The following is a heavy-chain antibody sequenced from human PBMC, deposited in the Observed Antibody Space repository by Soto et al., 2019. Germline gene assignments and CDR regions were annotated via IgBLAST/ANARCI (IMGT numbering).Heavy chain of an antibody. CDR2: ITPLFGTP. Sequence: ASVKVSCKASGGTFNKYAIDWVRQAPGQGLEWMGGITPLFGTPNYAQRFQGRVTISADEVTSTAYMELSSLRSEDTAVYYCARGGANVLRFFEWLRTRGYYYYGMDVWGQGTTVTVSS. CDR3: ARGGANVLRFFEWLRTRGYYYYGMDV. D-gene: IGHD3-3*01. J-gene: IGHJ6*02. V-gene: IGHV1-69*13. CDR1: GGTFNKYA.